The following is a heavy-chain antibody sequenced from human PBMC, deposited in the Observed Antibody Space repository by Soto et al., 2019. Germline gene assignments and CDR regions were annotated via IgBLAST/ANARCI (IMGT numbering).Heavy chain of an antibody. CDR3: ARAAFLYGEGFQH. CDR2: IKQDGSEK. Sequence: GGSLRLSCAASGFTFSSYWMSWVRQAPGKGLEWVANIKQDGSEKYYVDSVKGRFTISRDNAKNSLYLQMNSLRAEDTAVYYCARAAFLYGEGFQHWGQGTLVTVSS. CDR1: GFTFSSYW. J-gene: IGHJ1*01. D-gene: IGHD4-17*01. V-gene: IGHV3-7*05.